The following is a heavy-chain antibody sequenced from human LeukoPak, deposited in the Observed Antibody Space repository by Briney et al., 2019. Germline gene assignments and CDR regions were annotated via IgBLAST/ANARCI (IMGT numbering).Heavy chain of an antibody. Sequence: PGGSLRLSCAASGFTFSSYWMHWVRQAPGKGLVWVSRINSDGSSTSYADSVKGRFTISRDNAKNTLYLQMNSLRAEDTAVYYCARGGYNWNDVVLGYWGQGTLVTVSS. V-gene: IGHV3-74*01. CDR1: GFTFSSYW. D-gene: IGHD1-20*01. J-gene: IGHJ4*02. CDR2: INSDGSST. CDR3: ARGGYNWNDVVLGY.